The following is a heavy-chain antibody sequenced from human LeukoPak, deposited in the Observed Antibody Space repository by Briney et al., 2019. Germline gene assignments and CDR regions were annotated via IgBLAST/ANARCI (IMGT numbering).Heavy chain of an antibody. Sequence: PGGSLRLSCATSGFTFTNYAMNWVRQAPGKGLEWVSSISCSGTYIYYTDSVKGRFTISRDNAKNLLYLQMNSLRAEDTALYYCARGSGSYYNGDYWGQGTLVTVSS. D-gene: IGHD3-10*01. V-gene: IGHV3-21*06. CDR3: ARGSGSYYNGDY. CDR2: ISCSGTYI. CDR1: GFTFTNYA. J-gene: IGHJ4*02.